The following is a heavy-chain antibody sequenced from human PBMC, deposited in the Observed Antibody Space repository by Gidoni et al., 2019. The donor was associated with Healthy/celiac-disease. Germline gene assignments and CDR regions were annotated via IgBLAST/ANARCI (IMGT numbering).Heavy chain of an antibody. D-gene: IGHD5-12*01. CDR2: TRNKANSYTT. J-gene: IGHJ4*02. CDR3: ARVGYGGDLDY. Sequence: EVQLVESGGGLVQPGGSLRLSCAASGFTFSDHYMDWVRQAPVKGLECVGRTRNKANSYTTEYAASGKGRFTISRDDSKNALYLQMNSLKTEDTAVYYCARVGYGGDLDYWGQGTLVTVSS. CDR1: GFTFSDHY. V-gene: IGHV3-72*01.